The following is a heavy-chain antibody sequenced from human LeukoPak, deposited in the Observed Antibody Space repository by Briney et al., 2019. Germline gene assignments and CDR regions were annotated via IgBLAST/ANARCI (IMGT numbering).Heavy chain of an antibody. CDR2: ISSSSYI. D-gene: IGHD6-13*01. CDR1: RFKFSDSN. CDR3: ARVKEAAADG. V-gene: IGHV3-69-1*01. Sequence: GGSLTLSCAASRFKFSDSNMSWIRQAPGKGLEWVSSISSSSYIYYADSVKGRFTISRDNAKNSLYLQMNSLRAEDTAVYYCARVKEAAADGWGQGTLVTVSS. J-gene: IGHJ4*02.